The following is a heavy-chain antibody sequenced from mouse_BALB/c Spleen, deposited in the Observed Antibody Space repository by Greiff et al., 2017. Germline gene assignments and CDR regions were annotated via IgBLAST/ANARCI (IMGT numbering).Heavy chain of an antibody. V-gene: IGHV5-12-2*01. D-gene: IGHD2-1*01. CDR1: GFTFSSYT. Sequence: EVKLMESGGGLVQPGGSLKLSCAASGFTFSSYTMSWVRQTPEKRLEWVAYISNGGGSTYYPDTVKGRFTISRDNAKNTLYLQMSSLKSEDTAMYYCARRDGNYGGFAYWGQGTLVTVSA. CDR3: ARRDGNYGGFAY. J-gene: IGHJ3*01. CDR2: ISNGGGST.